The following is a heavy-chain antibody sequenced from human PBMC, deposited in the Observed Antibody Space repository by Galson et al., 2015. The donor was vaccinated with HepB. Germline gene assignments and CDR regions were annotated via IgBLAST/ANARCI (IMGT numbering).Heavy chain of an antibody. CDR1: GFTFSSYA. CDR2: ISGSAGSA. V-gene: IGHV3-23*01. CDR3: AKDPRWDRSY. D-gene: IGHD1-26*01. Sequence: SLRLSCAASGFTFSSYAMSWVRQAPGKGLEWVSAISGSAGSAYYADSVKGRFTISRDNSENTLYLQMNSLRVDDTAVYYCAKDPRWDRSYWGQGTLVTVSS. J-gene: IGHJ4*02.